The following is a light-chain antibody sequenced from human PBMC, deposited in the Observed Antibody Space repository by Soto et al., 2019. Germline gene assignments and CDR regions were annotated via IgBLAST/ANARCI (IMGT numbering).Light chain of an antibody. CDR3: QQYGSSYT. V-gene: IGKV3-20*01. CDR2: GAS. Sequence: IVLTQSACTLSLSPGERATLSCRASQSVSSNYLAWYQQKPGQAPRLLVYGASSRATGIPDRFSGSGSGTDFTLTISRLEPEDFAVYYCQQYGSSYTLGQGTRLEIK. J-gene: IGKJ5*01. CDR1: QSVSSNY.